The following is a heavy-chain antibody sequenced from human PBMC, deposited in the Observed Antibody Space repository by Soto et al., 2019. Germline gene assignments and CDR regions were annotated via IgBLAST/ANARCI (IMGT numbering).Heavy chain of an antibody. CDR1: GGSITSDYSC. CDR3: ARGPSGDKVHY. J-gene: IGHJ4*02. CDR2: IFDSGTT. Sequence: QVQLQESGPGLVKPSQTLSLTCTVSGGSITSDYSCWSWIRQPPGEGLEWIGHIFDSGTTYTNPSLRSQVATSLDTSKTHSSLTLSSVTAADTAVYYCARGPSGDKVHYWGQGALVTVSS. V-gene: IGHV4-30-4*01. D-gene: IGHD7-27*01.